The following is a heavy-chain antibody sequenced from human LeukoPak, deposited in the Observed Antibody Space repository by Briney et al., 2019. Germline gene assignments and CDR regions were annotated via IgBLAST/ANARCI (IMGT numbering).Heavy chain of an antibody. CDR2: ISSSSSTI. CDR3: AREGLRYFDL. V-gene: IGHV3-48*01. J-gene: IGHJ2*01. Sequence: PGGSLRLSCAASGFTFSSYSMNWFRQAPGKGLEWVSYISSSSSTIYYADSVKGRFTSSRDNAKNSLYLQMNSLRAEDTAVYYCAREGLRYFDLWGRGTLVTVSS. CDR1: GFTFSSYS. D-gene: IGHD3/OR15-3a*01.